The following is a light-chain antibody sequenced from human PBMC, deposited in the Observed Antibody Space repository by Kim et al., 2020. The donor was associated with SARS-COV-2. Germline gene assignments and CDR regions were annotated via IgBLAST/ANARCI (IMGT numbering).Light chain of an antibody. CDR2: DAS. J-gene: IGKJ4*01. Sequence: SASVGDRVTITCQTSQDIRDSLNWYQQKPGKAPNLLIFDASNLEAGVPFRFSASGSGTHFTFTISSLQPEDIATYYCQHYAALPLTFGGGTKVDIK. V-gene: IGKV1-33*01. CDR3: QHYAALPLT. CDR1: QDIRDS.